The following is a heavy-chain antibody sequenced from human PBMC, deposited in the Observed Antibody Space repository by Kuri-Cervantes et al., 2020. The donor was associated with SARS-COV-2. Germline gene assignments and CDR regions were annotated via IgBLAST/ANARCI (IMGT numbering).Heavy chain of an antibody. D-gene: IGHD3-22*01. CDR3: ARAYYYDSSGYYPGDY. J-gene: IGHJ4*02. Sequence: ASVKVSCKASGYTFTGYYMHWVRQAPGQGLEWMGWINPNSGGTNYAQKFQGRVTMTRDTSISTAYMELSRLRSDDTAVYYCARAYYYDSSGYYPGDYWGQGTLVTVSS. CDR1: GYTFTGYY. CDR2: INPNSGGT. V-gene: IGHV1-2*02.